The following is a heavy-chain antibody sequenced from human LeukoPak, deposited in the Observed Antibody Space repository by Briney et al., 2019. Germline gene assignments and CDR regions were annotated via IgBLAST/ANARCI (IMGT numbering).Heavy chain of an antibody. Sequence: GGSLRLSCAASGFTVSSNYMSWVRQAPGKGLEWVSVIYSGGSTYYADSVKGRFTISRDNSKNTLYLQMNSLRAEDTAVYYCAREPIAVAGTVDYWGQGTLVTVSS. CDR1: GFTVSSNY. J-gene: IGHJ4*02. D-gene: IGHD6-19*01. CDR3: AREPIAVAGTVDY. CDR2: IYSGGST. V-gene: IGHV3-66*01.